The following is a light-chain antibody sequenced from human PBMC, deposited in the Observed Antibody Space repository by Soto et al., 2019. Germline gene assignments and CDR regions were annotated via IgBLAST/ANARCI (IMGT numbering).Light chain of an antibody. CDR3: QQYNDWPKT. J-gene: IGKJ1*01. Sequence: ETVMTQSPSTLSVSPGERATLSCRASQSISTNLACYQHKPGQAPRLLIYAASTRATGLPARFSGSGSGTEFTLTISSLQSEDIAVYFCQQYNDWPKTFGQGTKVEI. CDR2: AAS. CDR1: QSISTN. V-gene: IGKV3-15*01.